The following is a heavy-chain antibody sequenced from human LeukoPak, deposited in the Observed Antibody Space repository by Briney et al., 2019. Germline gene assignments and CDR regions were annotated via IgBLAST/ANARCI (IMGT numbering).Heavy chain of an antibody. CDR3: AIPMVRVTYHFDY. CDR2: MNPNSGNT. Sequence: ASVKVSCKASGYTFTSYDINWVRQVTGQGLEWMGWMNPNSGNTGCAQKFQGRVTMTRNTSISTAYMELSSLRSEDTAVYYCAIPMVRVTYHFDYWGQGTLVTVSS. J-gene: IGHJ4*02. CDR1: GYTFTSYD. D-gene: IGHD3-10*01. V-gene: IGHV1-8*01.